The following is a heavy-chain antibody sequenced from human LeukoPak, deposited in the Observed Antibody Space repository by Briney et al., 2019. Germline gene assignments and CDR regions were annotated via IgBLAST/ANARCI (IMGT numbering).Heavy chain of an antibody. D-gene: IGHD2-15*01. Sequence: PGGSLRLSCAASGFTFSNYALHWVRQSPGKGLEWVAVISYDGSNKFYADSVRGRFSISRDSSKNTLYLQMNSLRSEDTAVYYCAREVRGNLDYWGQGTLVTVSP. J-gene: IGHJ4*02. CDR3: AREVRGNLDY. CDR1: GFTFSNYA. V-gene: IGHV3-30*04. CDR2: ISYDGSNK.